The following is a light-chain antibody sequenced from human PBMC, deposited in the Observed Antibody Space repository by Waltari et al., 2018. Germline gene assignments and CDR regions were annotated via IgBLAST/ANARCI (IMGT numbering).Light chain of an antibody. V-gene: IGKV3-15*01. CDR1: QSISSH. CDR3: QQYNNWPLT. CDR2: SAS. J-gene: IGKJ4*01. Sequence: ETVMTQSPATLSALPGERVTLSCGASQSISSHVAWYQQKPGQPPRLVIYSASSRATGVPVRFSGSGSGTDFTLTISNLQSEDLAVYYCQQYNNWPLTFGGGTKVEL.